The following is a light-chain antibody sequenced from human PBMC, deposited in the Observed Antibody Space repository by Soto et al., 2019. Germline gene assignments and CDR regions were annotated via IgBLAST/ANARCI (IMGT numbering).Light chain of an antibody. CDR2: AAS. J-gene: IGKJ1*01. V-gene: IGKV3-20*01. Sequence: ENVLTQSPGTLSLSPGERATLSCRASQNLSSGYLAWYQQKPGQAPRILIYAASSRATGIPDRFSGSGSGTEFTLTISSLQSEDFAVYYCQQYNNWPRTFGQGTKVDIK. CDR3: QQYNNWPRT. CDR1: QNLSSGY.